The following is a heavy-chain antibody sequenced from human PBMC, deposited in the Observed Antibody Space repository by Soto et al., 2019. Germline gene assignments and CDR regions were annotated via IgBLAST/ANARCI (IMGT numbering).Heavy chain of an antibody. D-gene: IGHD3-10*01. V-gene: IGHV4-59*01. CDR2: MYYSGST. CDR1: GTSISKVY. J-gene: IGHJ5*02. CDR3: ARGQIPRGYCFDP. Sequence: PSDSLSLPFISSGTSISKVYWSRFRQPPGRGLEWIGYMYYSGSTSYNPSLKSRVTVSVDTSKNHFSLKLSSVTAADTAIYYCARGQIPRGYCFDPWGQGNLVTVS.